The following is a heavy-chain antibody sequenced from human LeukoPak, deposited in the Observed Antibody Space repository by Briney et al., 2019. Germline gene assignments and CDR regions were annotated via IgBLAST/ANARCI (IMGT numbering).Heavy chain of an antibody. Sequence: ASVKVSCKASGYTFTSYGISWVRQAPGQGLEWMGWISAYNGNTNYAQKLQGRVTMTTGTSTSTAYMELRSLRSDDTAVYYCARTVRRLFYFDYWGQGTLVTVSS. CDR1: GYTFTSYG. CDR2: ISAYNGNT. V-gene: IGHV1-18*01. D-gene: IGHD3-16*01. CDR3: ARTVRRLFYFDY. J-gene: IGHJ4*02.